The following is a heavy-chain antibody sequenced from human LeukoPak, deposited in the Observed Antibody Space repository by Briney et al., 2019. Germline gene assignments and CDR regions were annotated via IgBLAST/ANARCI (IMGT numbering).Heavy chain of an antibody. CDR2: ISGSADTT. CDR1: GFTFSNFA. D-gene: IGHD3-3*01. CDR3: ATKLRFLEWSVPADY. J-gene: IGHJ4*02. V-gene: IGHV3-23*01. Sequence: PGGSLRLSCAASGFTFSNFAMSWVRQAPGKGLEWVSVISGSADTTYYADSVKGRFTISRDNSKNTLYLQMNSLRAEDTAVYYCATKLRFLEWSVPADYWSQGTLVTVSS.